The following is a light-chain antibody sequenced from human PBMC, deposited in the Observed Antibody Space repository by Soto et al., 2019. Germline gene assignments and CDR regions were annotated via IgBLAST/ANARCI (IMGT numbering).Light chain of an antibody. CDR3: MQSIQLPRT. CDR1: QSLLQSDGNTY. Sequence: IVRTQTPLSLSVTPVQPASISCKSSQSLLQSDGNTYLYWYXXKQGQXPQVXIYAVSNRFSGVPDRFSGSGSGTDLTMKISRVEAEDVGVYYCMQSIQLPRTFGQGTKVDIK. CDR2: AVS. J-gene: IGKJ1*01. V-gene: IGKV2D-29*01.